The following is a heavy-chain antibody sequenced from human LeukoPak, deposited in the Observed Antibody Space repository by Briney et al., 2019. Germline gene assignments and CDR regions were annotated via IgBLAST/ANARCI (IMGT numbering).Heavy chain of an antibody. V-gene: IGHV1-18*01. D-gene: IGHD3-22*01. Sequence: ASVKVSCKASGYTFTSYGISWVRQAPGQGLEWMGWISAYNGNTNYAQKLQGRVTMTTDTSTSTAYMDLRSLRSDDTAVNYCARDRYYDSSGYSATWGQGTLVTVSS. CDR1: GYTFTSYG. J-gene: IGHJ4*02. CDR2: ISAYNGNT. CDR3: ARDRYYDSSGYSAT.